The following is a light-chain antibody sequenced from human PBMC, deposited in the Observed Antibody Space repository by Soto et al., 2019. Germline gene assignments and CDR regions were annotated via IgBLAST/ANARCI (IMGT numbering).Light chain of an antibody. Sequence: QSVLTQPPSASGNPGQTVTISCSGSSSNIGINYVYWYQQLPGTAPKLLIYRNSQRPSEIPDRFSGSKSGTSASLDISGLRSEDEADYYCASWDDSLGSHAVFGGGTQLTVL. V-gene: IGLV1-47*01. CDR1: SSNIGINY. CDR2: RNS. CDR3: ASWDDSLGSHAV. J-gene: IGLJ7*01.